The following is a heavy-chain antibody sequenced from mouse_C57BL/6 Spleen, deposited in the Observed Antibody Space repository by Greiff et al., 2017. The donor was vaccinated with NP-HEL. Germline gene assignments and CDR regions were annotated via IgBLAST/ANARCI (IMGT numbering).Heavy chain of an antibody. CDR2: ILPGSGST. CDR3: ARCGTTIVESYYYAMDY. Sequence: VQLQQSGAELMKPGASVKLSCKATGYTFTGYWIEWVKQRPGHGLEWIGEILPGSGSTNYNEKFKGKATFTADTSSNTAYMQLSSLTTEDSAIYYCARCGTTIVESYYYAMDYWGQGTSVTVSS. J-gene: IGHJ4*01. V-gene: IGHV1-9*01. CDR1: GYTFTGYW. D-gene: IGHD1-1*01.